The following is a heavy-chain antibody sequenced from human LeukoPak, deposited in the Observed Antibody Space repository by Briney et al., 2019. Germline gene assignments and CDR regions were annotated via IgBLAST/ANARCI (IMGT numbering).Heavy chain of an antibody. Sequence: SETLSLTCTVSGGSISSSSYYWGWIRQPPGKGLEWIGSIYYSGSTYYNPSLKSRVTISVDTSKNQFSLKLNSVTAADTAVYYCARLCSGGSCYFSAEYFQHWGQGTLVTVSS. V-gene: IGHV4-39*01. D-gene: IGHD2-15*01. CDR2: IYYSGST. J-gene: IGHJ1*01. CDR1: GGSISSSSYY. CDR3: ARLCSGGSCYFSAEYFQH.